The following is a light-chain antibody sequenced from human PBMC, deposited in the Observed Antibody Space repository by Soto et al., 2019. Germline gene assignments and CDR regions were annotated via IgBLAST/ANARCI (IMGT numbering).Light chain of an antibody. CDR1: QSVDTH. CDR3: QQYNNWPPYT. CDR2: GAS. J-gene: IGKJ2*01. V-gene: IGKV3-15*01. Sequence: EVVLTQSPATLSVSPGERATLSCRASQSVDTHLHWYQQKPGQAPRLLIYGASTRATGIPARFSGSGSGTEFTLTINSLQSEDFAVYYCQQYNNWPPYTFGQGTKLEIK.